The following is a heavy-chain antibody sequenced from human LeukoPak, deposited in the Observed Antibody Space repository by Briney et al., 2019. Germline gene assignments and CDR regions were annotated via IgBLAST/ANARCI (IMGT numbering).Heavy chain of an antibody. V-gene: IGHV3-7*01. CDR1: GFIFSRYS. J-gene: IGHJ4*02. CDR3: TRENSGSLSLEY. CDR2: IKEDGREK. D-gene: IGHD1-26*01. Sequence: GGSLRLSCAASGFIFSRYSMSWVRQAPGKGLEWVANIKEDGREKYYVDSVKGRFTISRDNDMNFLYLQLSSLRAEDTAVYYCTRENSGSLSLEYWGQGTLVTVSS.